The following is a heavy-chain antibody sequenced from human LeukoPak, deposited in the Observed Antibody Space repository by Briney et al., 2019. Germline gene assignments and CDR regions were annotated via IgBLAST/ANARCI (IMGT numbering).Heavy chain of an antibody. J-gene: IGHJ4*02. CDR1: GFTFSSYA. D-gene: IGHD4-17*01. CDR2: ISGTDGSR. CDR3: ARDIYGDYGY. Sequence: GGSLGLSCAASGFTFSSYAMSWVRQAPGKGLEWVSGISGTDGSRSYADSVKGRFTISRDNSKNTLFLQMNSLRAEDTAVYYCARDIYGDYGYWGQGTLVTVSS. V-gene: IGHV3-23*01.